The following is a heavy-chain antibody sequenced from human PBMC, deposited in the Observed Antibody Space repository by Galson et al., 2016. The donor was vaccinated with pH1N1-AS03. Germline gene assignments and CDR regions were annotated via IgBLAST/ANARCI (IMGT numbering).Heavy chain of an antibody. CDR3: ARGWYDIWTGYLVDPFDY. CDR1: GFTFSDYY. CDR2: ITSSGGSGPTI. Sequence: SLRLSCAASGFTFSDYYMSWIRQAPGKGLEWISCITSSGGSGPTIYYADSVKGRFTISRGNAKNSLYLQMNSLRADDTAAYYCARGWYDIWTGYLVDPFDYWGQGALVTVSS. V-gene: IGHV3-11*01. J-gene: IGHJ4*02. D-gene: IGHD3-9*01.